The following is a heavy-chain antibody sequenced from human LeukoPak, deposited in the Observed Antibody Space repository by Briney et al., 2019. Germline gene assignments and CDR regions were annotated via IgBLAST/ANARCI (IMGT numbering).Heavy chain of an antibody. CDR2: IKQDGSEK. V-gene: IGHV3-7*01. D-gene: IGHD3-16*01. Sequence: GGSLRLSCAASGFTFSSYWMSWVRQAPGKGLEWVANIKQDGSEKYYVDSVKGRFTISRDNAKNSLYLQMNSLRAEDTAAYYCARDKIMGASLFDDCGQGSLVTVSS. CDR3: ARDKIMGASLFDD. CDR1: GFTFSSYW. J-gene: IGHJ4*02.